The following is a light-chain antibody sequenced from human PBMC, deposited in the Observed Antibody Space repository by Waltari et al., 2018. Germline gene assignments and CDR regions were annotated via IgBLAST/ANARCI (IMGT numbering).Light chain of an antibody. CDR3: QQYNNWPPYT. CDR1: QRITSN. V-gene: IGKV3-15*01. J-gene: IGKJ2*01. CDR2: GAS. Sequence: EVLLTQSPATLSVSPGERATLSCRASQRITSNLAWYQQKPGQAPRLLIYGASNRATGIPARCSGSGSGTEFTLTIDSLQSEDFAVYYCQQYNNWPPYTFGQGTKLEIK.